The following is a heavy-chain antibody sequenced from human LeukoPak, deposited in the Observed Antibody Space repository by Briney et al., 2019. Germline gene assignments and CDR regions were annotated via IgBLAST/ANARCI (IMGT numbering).Heavy chain of an antibody. CDR1: GFTFSRYW. Sequence: GGSLRLSCAASGFTFSRYWMSWVRQAPGKGLEWVANIKQDGSEKYYVDSVKGRFTISRDNAKNSLYLQMNSLRAEDTAVYYCARDMTWELQGWDWGQGTLVTVSS. V-gene: IGHV3-7*01. J-gene: IGHJ4*02. CDR2: IKQDGSEK. CDR3: ARDMTWELQGWD. D-gene: IGHD1-26*01.